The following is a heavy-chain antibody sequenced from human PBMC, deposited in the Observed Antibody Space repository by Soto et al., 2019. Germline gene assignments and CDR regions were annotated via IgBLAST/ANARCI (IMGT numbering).Heavy chain of an antibody. D-gene: IGHD3-22*01. J-gene: IGHJ5*02. CDR1: GYTFTSYA. Sequence: GASVKVSCKASGYTFTSYAMHWVRQAPGQGLEWMGRIIPILGIANYAQKFQGRVTITADKSTSTAYMELSSLRSEDTAVYYCARGRDYYDSSGYDLTGFDPWGQGTLVTVSS. CDR2: IIPILGIA. CDR3: ARGRDYYDSSGYDLTGFDP. V-gene: IGHV1-69*04.